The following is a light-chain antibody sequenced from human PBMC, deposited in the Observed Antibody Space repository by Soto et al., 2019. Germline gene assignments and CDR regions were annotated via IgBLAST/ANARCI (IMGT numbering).Light chain of an antibody. J-gene: IGLJ1*01. CDR2: AVS. Sequence: LTQPASVSGSPGQSITIACTGTSSDVGLYDYVSWYQQHPGKAPQLMIYAVSNRPSGVSNRFSASKSGNTASLFISGLQAEDEADYYCSSYTSDSSYVFGSGTKVTVL. CDR3: SSYTSDSSYV. V-gene: IGLV2-14*01. CDR1: SSDVGLYDY.